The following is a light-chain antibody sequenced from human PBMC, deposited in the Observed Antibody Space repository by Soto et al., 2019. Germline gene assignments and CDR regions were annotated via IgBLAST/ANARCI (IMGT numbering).Light chain of an antibody. CDR2: ENN. V-gene: IGLV1-51*02. CDR3: AAWDTSLSGGV. Sequence: QSVLTQPPSVSAAPGQKVTISCSGSSSNIGSYFVSWYQQLPGTAPQLLIYENNKRPSGIPDRFSGSKSATSATLGITGLQTGDEADYYCAAWDTSLSGGVFGGGTKLTV. CDR1: SSNIGSYF. J-gene: IGLJ3*02.